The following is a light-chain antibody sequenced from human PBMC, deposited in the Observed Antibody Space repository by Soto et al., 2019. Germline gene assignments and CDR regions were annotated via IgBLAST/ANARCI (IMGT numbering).Light chain of an antibody. CDR1: QTVRNNN. CDR2: GAS. CDR3: QQYSDWPLT. Sequence: EIVLTQSPATLSLSPGERATLSCRASQTVRNNNLAWYQQKPGQAPRVLIYGASTWATGIPTRFSGSGSGTEFTLTISSLQSEDFAVYYCQQYSDWPLTFGGGTEVEI. V-gene: IGKV3-15*01. J-gene: IGKJ4*01.